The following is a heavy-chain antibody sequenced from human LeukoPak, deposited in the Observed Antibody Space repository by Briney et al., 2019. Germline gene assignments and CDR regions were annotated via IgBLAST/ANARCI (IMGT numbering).Heavy chain of an antibody. CDR3: ARTLGIVAALDYYYMDV. CDR1: GGAISSSSYY. J-gene: IGHJ6*03. CDR2: LYYSGST. D-gene: IGHD5-12*01. Sequence: PSETLSLTCAVSGGAISSSSYYCGWIRQPPGNWLEWSGSLYYSGSTYYNPSLNSRVTISVDTSKNQFSLNLISVTATAPAVYYCARTLGIVAALDYYYMDVWGKGPTVTVSS. V-gene: IGHV4-39*01.